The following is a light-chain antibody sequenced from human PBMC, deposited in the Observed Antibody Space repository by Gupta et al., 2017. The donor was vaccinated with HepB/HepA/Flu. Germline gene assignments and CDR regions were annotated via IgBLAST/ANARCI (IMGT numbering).Light chain of an antibody. CDR3: QQYANEPRT. V-gene: IGKV3-20*01. CDR2: GAS. J-gene: IGKJ4*02. CDR1: QSISGNY. Sequence: EVVLTQSPGTLSLSLGERATGSCRASQSISGNYLGWYQQKPGQAPKILINGASDRATGVPDRFSGSGSGTDFTLTISRLKPEDFAIYYCQQYANEPRTFGEGTKVEIK.